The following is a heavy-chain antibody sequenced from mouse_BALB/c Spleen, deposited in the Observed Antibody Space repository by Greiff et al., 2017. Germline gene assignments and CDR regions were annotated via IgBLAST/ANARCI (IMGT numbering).Heavy chain of an antibody. D-gene: IGHD2-4*01. CDR2: INPNNGGT. CDR1: GYTFTEYT. Sequence: VHVMQSGPELVKPGASVKISCKTSGYTFTEYTMHWVKQSHGKSLEWIGGINPNNGGTSYNQKFKGKATLTVDKSSITAYMELRSLTSEASAVYYLARDYYESPYYFDYWGQGTTLTVSS. V-gene: IGHV1-18*01. J-gene: IGHJ2*01. CDR3: ARDYYESPYYFDY.